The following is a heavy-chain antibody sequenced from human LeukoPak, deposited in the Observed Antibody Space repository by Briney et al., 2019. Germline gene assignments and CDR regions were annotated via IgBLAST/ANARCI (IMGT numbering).Heavy chain of an antibody. CDR1: GGTFSSYA. Sequence: ASVKVSCKASGGTFSSYAISWVRQAPGQGLEWMGWISAYNGNTNYAQKLQGRVTMTTDTSTSTAYMELRSLRSDDTAVYYCARDRRWLQLGGDYFDYWGQGTLVTVSS. J-gene: IGHJ4*02. V-gene: IGHV1-18*01. CDR2: ISAYNGNT. CDR3: ARDRRWLQLGGDYFDY. D-gene: IGHD5-24*01.